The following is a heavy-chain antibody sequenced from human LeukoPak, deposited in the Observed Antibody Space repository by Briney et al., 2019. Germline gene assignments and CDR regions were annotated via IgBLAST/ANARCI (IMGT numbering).Heavy chain of an antibody. V-gene: IGHV3-15*01. J-gene: IGHJ4*02. CDR1: GFTFSNAW. CDR2: IKSNTDGGTT. CDR3: TTDLVSLWDH. Sequence: GGSLRLSCTASGFTFSNAWMCWVRQALGKGLEWVGRIKSNTDGGTTDYAAPVKGRFTISRDDSKNTLNLQMNSLKTEDTAIYYCTTDLVSLWDHWGQGTLVTVSS. D-gene: IGHD3-16*01.